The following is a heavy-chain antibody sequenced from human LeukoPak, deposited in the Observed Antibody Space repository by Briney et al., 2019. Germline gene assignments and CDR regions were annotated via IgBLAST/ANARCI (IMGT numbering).Heavy chain of an antibody. Sequence: ASVKVSCKASGYTFTSYYMHWVRQAPGQELEWMGIINPSGGSTSYAQKFQGRVTMTRDTSTSTVYMELSSLRSEDTAVYYCARVGGAYYYGMDVWGQGTTVTVSS. CDR1: GYTFTSYY. CDR3: ARVGGAYYYGMDV. D-gene: IGHD1-26*01. CDR2: INPSGGST. J-gene: IGHJ6*02. V-gene: IGHV1-46*01.